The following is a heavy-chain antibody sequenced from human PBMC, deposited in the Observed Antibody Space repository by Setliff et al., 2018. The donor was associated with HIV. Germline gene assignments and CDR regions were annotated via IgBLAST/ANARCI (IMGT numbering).Heavy chain of an antibody. Sequence: PSETLSLTCAVYGGSFSEYYWSWIRQSPGKGLEWIGEINHSGSTHHNPPLKSRATISADTSRNQFSLKLTSVTAADTAIYYCARGVNFDYWGQGTQVTV. J-gene: IGHJ4*02. V-gene: IGHV4-34*04. CDR2: INHSGST. CDR1: GGSFSEYY. CDR3: ARGVNFDY.